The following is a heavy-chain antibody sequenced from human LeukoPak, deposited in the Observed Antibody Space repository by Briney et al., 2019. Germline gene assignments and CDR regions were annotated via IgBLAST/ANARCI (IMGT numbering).Heavy chain of an antibody. CDR1: GYTFTDYY. V-gene: IGHV1-2*02. CDR3: ARFAAMPA. J-gene: IGHJ5*02. D-gene: IGHD2-2*01. CDR2: DNPKSGGT. Sequence: ASVKVSCKASGYTFTDYYMHWVRQAPGQGLEWVGWDNPKSGGTNYAQEFQGRVTMTRDTFISTAYMDLSRLRSDDTAVYYCARFAAMPAWGQGTLVTVSS.